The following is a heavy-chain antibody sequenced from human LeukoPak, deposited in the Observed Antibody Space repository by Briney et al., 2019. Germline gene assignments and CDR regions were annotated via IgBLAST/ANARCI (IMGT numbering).Heavy chain of an antibody. Sequence: GGPLRLSCAASGFTFSSYWRHWVRQVPGKGVVWVSRINSDGSSTSYADSVKGRFTISRDNAKNTLYVQMNSLRAEDTAVYSCSTGSGHAFDIWGRGTMVTVSS. CDR3: STGSGHAFDI. V-gene: IGHV3-74*01. CDR2: INSDGSST. D-gene: IGHD3-10*01. CDR1: GFTFSSYW. J-gene: IGHJ3*02.